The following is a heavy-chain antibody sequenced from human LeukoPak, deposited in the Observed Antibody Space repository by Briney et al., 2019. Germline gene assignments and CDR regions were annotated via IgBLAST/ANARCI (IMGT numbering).Heavy chain of an antibody. CDR1: GGSISSNNYF. CDR2: IYDSGST. Sequence: SETLSLTCTVSGGSISSNNYFWAWIRQPPGKGLEWIGSIYDSGSTYYNPSLKSRVTISVDTSKNQFSLKLNSVTAADTAMYYCQSRFLEWLLDYWGQGTLVTVSS. V-gene: IGHV4-39*01. D-gene: IGHD3-3*01. CDR3: QSRFLEWLLDY. J-gene: IGHJ4*02.